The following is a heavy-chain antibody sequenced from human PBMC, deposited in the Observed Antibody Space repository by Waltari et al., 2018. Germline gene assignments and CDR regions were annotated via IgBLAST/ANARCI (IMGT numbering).Heavy chain of an antibody. V-gene: IGHV4-38-2*02. D-gene: IGHD6-19*01. CDR2: IYHSGRP. CDR1: GYSISSGYY. Sequence: QVQLQESGPGLVKPSETLSLTCAVSGYSISSGYYWGWIRQPPGKGLEWIGSIYHSGRPDYNPSLKSRVTISVDTSKNQFSLKLSSVTAADTAVYYCAREGVAVAGDYYYYGMDVWGQGTTVTVSS. J-gene: IGHJ6*02. CDR3: AREGVAVAGDYYYYGMDV.